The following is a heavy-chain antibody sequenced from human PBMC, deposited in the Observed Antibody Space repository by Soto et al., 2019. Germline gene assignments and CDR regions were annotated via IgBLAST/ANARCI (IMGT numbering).Heavy chain of an antibody. CDR2: ITPTGAT. Sequence: EMQLLESGGGLVQPGGSLRLFCAASGFTFTNYAMTWVRQAPGKGLEWVSTITPTGATFYGDTVKGRFTISRDNSRSTVFLQMTSLRAEDTAMYYCARTDKFNSQSSGWANRVDYWGQGTRVTVSS. J-gene: IGHJ4*02. CDR3: ARTDKFNSQSSGWANRVDY. D-gene: IGHD6-19*01. V-gene: IGHV3-23*01. CDR1: GFTFTNYA.